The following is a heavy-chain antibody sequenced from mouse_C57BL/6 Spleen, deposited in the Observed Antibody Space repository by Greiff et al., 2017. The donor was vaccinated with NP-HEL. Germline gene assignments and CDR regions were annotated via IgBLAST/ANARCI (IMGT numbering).Heavy chain of an antibody. CDR3: ARDYYYGSSYWDFDV. D-gene: IGHD1-1*01. CDR2: IYPGDGDT. J-gene: IGHJ1*03. V-gene: IGHV1-82*01. Sequence: VQGVESGPELVKPGASVKISCKASGYAFSSSWMNWVKQRPGKGLEWIGRIYPGDGDTNYNGKFKGKATLTADKSSSTAYMQLSSLTSEDSAVYFCARDYYYGSSYWDFDVWGTGTTVTVSS. CDR1: GYAFSSSW.